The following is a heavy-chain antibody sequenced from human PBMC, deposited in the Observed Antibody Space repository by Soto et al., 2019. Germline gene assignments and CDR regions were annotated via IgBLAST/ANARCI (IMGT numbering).Heavy chain of an antibody. CDR1: GYTFTSSD. CDR3: ARAASP. V-gene: IGHV1-8*01. CDR2: MNPNSGNT. Sequence: QVQLVQSGAEVKKPGASVKVSCKASGYTFTSSDINWVRQATGQGLEWLGWMNPNSGNTGYAQKFQGRITLTRSTSINTADLELSSLSSDDSAVYYWARAASPWGQGTLVTVSS. J-gene: IGHJ5*02.